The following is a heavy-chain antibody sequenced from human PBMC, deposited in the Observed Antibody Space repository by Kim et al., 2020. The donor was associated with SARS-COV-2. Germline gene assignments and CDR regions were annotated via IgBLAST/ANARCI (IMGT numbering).Heavy chain of an antibody. Sequence: GGSLRLSCAASGITFSNFNINWVRQAPGKGLEWVSYISTSSTTIYYADSVKGRFTISRDNDKNSLYLQMNSLRDEDTAVYYCARWQHGGPAEYFQHWGQGTLVTVSS. D-gene: IGHD2-15*01. CDR3: ARWQHGGPAEYFQH. CDR2: ISTSSTTI. J-gene: IGHJ1*01. CDR1: GITFSNFN. V-gene: IGHV3-48*02.